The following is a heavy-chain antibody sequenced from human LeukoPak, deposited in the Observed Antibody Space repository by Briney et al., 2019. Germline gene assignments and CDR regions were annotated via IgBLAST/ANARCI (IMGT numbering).Heavy chain of an antibody. V-gene: IGHV3-23*01. CDR1: GFTFSSYA. CDR2: ISRSGGST. Sequence: GGSVRLSCAASGFTFSSYAMSWVRQAPGKGLEWVSAISRSGGSTYYADSVKGRFTISRDNSKNTLYLQINNLRAEDTAVYYCAKGGYCSGGTCYLVIDYWGQGTLVTVSS. D-gene: IGHD2-15*01. CDR3: AKGGYCSGGTCYLVIDY. J-gene: IGHJ4*02.